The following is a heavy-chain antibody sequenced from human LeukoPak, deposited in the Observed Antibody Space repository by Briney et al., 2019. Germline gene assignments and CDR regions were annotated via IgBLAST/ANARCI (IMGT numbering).Heavy chain of an antibody. CDR1: GFTFSSYG. V-gene: IGHV3-33*01. CDR3: ARESVASDSFDI. D-gene: IGHD5-12*01. J-gene: IGHJ3*02. Sequence: GRSLRLSCAASGFTFSSYGMHWVRQAPGKGLEWVAVIWYDGSNKYYADSVKRRFTISRDNSKNTLYLQMNSMRAEDTAVYYCARESVASDSFDIWGQGTMVTVSS. CDR2: IWYDGSNK.